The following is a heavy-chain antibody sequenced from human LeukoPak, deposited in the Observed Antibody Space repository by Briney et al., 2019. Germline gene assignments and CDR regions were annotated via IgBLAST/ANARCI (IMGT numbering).Heavy chain of an antibody. CDR1: GFTFSSYG. CDR2: ISFDGSTK. Sequence: GGSLRLSCAASGFTFSSYGMHWVRQAPGKGLEWVAVISFDGSTKYYADSVKGRFTISRDNSKNTLYLQMNSLRAEDTAVYYCARGLAFCSSTSCSGPYWGQGTLVTVSS. CDR3: ARGLAFCSSTSCSGPY. J-gene: IGHJ4*02. V-gene: IGHV3-30*12. D-gene: IGHD2-2*01.